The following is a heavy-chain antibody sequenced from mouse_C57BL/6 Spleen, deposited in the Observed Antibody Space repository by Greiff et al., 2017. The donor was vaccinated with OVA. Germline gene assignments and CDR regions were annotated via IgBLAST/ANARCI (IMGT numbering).Heavy chain of an antibody. J-gene: IGHJ3*01. CDR1: GYSITSGYY. Sequence: EVKLMESGPGLVKPSQSLSLTCSVTGYSITSGYYWNWIRQFPGNKLEWMGYISYDGSNNYNPSLKNRISITRDTSKNQFFLKLNSVTTEDTATYCCARDDYDDLFAYWGQGTLVTVSA. D-gene: IGHD2-4*01. CDR3: ARDDYDDLFAY. CDR2: ISYDGSN. V-gene: IGHV3-6*01.